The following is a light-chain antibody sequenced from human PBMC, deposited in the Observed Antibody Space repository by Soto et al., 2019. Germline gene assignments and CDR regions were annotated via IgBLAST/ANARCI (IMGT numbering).Light chain of an antibody. Sequence: AVQMTQSPSYLSASVGDRVTITCRASRGISNDLGWYQQKPGKAPKLLIFGATWLQSGVPSRFSGSGSGTEFTLTISSLQPEDFATDYCFQNSFYPRTFGQGTKVDVK. J-gene: IGKJ1*01. V-gene: IGKV1-6*01. CDR1: RGISND. CDR2: GAT. CDR3: FQNSFYPRT.